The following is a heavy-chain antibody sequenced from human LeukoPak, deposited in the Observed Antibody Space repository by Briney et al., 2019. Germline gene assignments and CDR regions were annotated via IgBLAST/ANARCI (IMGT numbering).Heavy chain of an antibody. CDR2: IIPIFDTA. CDR3: AREEREYCGGDCNDAFDI. Sequence: ASVKVSCKASGGTFSSYAISWVRQAPGQGLEWVGGIIPIFDTANYAQKFQGRVTITADESTSTAYMELSSLRSEDTAVYYCAREEREYCGGDCNDAFDIWGQGTMVTVSS. CDR1: GGTFSSYA. J-gene: IGHJ3*02. D-gene: IGHD2-21*02. V-gene: IGHV1-69*13.